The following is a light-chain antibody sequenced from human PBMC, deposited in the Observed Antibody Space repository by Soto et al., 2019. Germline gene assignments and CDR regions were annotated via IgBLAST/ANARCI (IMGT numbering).Light chain of an antibody. Sequence: ENVLTQSPATLSLSPGGRATPSCRASQSISSYLAWYQQKPGQAPRLLIYDASNRATGIPARFSGSGSGTDFTLTISSLEPEDFAVYYCHQRSSWPLTFGGGTKVDIK. CDR1: QSISSY. J-gene: IGKJ4*01. V-gene: IGKV3-11*01. CDR2: DAS. CDR3: HQRSSWPLT.